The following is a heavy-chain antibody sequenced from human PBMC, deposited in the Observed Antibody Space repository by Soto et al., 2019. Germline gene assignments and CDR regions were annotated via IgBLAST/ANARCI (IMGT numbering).Heavy chain of an antibody. V-gene: IGHV1-2*04. CDR2: INPNSGGT. CDR1: GYTFTGYY. D-gene: IGHD6-6*01. CDR3: ARGIGLSGYSSSSGYYYYGMDV. J-gene: IGHJ6*02. Sequence: QVQLVQSGAEVKKPGASVKVSCKASGYTFTGYYMHWVRQAPGQGLEWMGWINPNSGGTNYAQKFQGWVTMTRDTSISTAYMELSRLRSDDTAVYYCARGIGLSGYSSSSGYYYYGMDVWGQGTTVTVSS.